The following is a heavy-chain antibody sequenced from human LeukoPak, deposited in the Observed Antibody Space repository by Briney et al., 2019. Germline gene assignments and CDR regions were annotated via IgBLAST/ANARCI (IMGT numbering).Heavy chain of an antibody. D-gene: IGHD4-17*01. CDR2: ISSSSSTI. CDR3: ARVPNGDYVIWFDP. Sequence: GGSLRLSCAASGFTFGSYSMNWVRQAPGKGLEWVSYISSSSSTIYYADSVKGRFTISRDNAKNSLYLQMNSLRAEDTAVYYCARVPNGDYVIWFDPWGQGTLVTVSS. V-gene: IGHV3-48*01. CDR1: GFTFGSYS. J-gene: IGHJ5*02.